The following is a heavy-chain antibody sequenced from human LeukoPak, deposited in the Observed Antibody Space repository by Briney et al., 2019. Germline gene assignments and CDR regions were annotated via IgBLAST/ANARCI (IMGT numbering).Heavy chain of an antibody. D-gene: IGHD3-10*01. CDR1: GFTFTNAW. CDR3: TTDLGTYYHGSQRLIPIDY. J-gene: IGHJ4*02. V-gene: IGHV3-15*01. CDR2: IKSKTDGETT. Sequence: GGSLRLSCVDSGFTFTNAWMSWVRQAPEKGLEWIGRIKSKTDGETTNYAEPVRGRFTISRDDSKSAVYLQMNSLKIEDTAVYYCTTDLGTYYHGSQRLIPIDYWGQGTLVTVSS.